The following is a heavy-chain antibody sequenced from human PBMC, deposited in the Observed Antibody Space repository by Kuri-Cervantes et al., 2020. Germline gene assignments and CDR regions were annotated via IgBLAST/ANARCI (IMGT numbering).Heavy chain of an antibody. J-gene: IGHJ5*02. CDR3: ARVRDIAARPNWFDP. CDR2: IYYSGST. V-gene: IGHV4-39*07. Sequence: SETLSLTCTVSGGSISSSSYYWGWIRQPPGKGLEWIGSIYYSGSTYYNPSLKSRVIISVDTSKNQFSLKLSSVTAADTAVYYCARVRDIAARPNWFDPWGQGTLVTVSS. D-gene: IGHD6-6*01. CDR1: GGSISSSSYY.